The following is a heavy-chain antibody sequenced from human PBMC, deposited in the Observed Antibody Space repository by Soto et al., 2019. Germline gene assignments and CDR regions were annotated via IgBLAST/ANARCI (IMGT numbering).Heavy chain of an antibody. Sequence: QVQLVQSGAEVKKPGSSVKVSCKASGGTFSSYTISWVRQAPGQGLEWMGRIIPILGIANYAQKFQGRVTITAEKSTGTAYMELSSLRSEDTAGYYCARAGIAAAGGWFDPWGQGTLVTVSS. CDR2: IIPILGIA. J-gene: IGHJ5*02. CDR1: GGTFSSYT. CDR3: ARAGIAAAGGWFDP. V-gene: IGHV1-69*02. D-gene: IGHD6-13*01.